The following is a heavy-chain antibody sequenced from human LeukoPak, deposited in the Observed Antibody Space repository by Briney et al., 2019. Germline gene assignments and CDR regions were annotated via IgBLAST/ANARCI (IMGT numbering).Heavy chain of an antibody. D-gene: IGHD2-2*01. J-gene: IGHJ4*02. CDR2: ISSSNSYI. CDR1: GFTFSSYS. CDR3: ARRYCSSTSCSAFDY. Sequence: PGGSLRLSCAASGFTFSSYSMNWVRQAPGKGPEWVSSISSSNSYIYYADSVKGRFTISRDNAKNSLYLQMNSLRAEDTAVYYCARRYCSSTSCSAFDYWGQGTLVTVSS. V-gene: IGHV3-21*01.